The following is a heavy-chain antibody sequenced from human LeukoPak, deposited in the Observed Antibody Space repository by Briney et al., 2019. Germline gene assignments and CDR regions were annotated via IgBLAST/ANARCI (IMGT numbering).Heavy chain of an antibody. CDR3: ARVNYYDSSGISN. J-gene: IGHJ4*02. CDR1: GGSISSTTYY. D-gene: IGHD3-22*01. CDR2: IYYSGKT. Sequence: SETLSLTCTVFGGSISSTTYYWGWIRQPPGKGLEWIATIYYSGKTYYNQSLKSRVTRSVDTSKNQFSLKLTSVTAADTAVYYCARVNYYDSSGISNWGQGTLVTVSS. V-gene: IGHV4-39*07.